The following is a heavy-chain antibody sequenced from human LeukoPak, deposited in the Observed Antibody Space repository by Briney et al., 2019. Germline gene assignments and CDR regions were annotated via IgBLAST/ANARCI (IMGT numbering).Heavy chain of an antibody. V-gene: IGHV5-51*01. CDR3: ARRRGSSFEDY. D-gene: IGHD6-13*01. J-gene: IGHJ4*02. Sequence: GESLKTSCKGSGYSFSSYWIGWVRQMPGKGLEWMGIIYPGDSDTRYSPSFQGQVTISADKSISTAYLQWTSLKASDTAMYYCARRRGSSFEDYWGQGTLVTVSS. CDR2: IYPGDSDT. CDR1: GYSFSSYW.